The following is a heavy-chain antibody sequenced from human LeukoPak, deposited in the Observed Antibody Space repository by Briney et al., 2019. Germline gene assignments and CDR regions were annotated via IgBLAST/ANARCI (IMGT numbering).Heavy chain of an antibody. CDR2: INHSGST. Sequence: SETLSLTCAVYGGSFSGYYWSWIRQPPGKGLEWIGEINHSGSTNFNPSLKSRVTISVDTSKNQFSLKLSSVTAAVTAVYYCARVHRGIAARRGWFDPWGQGTLVTVSS. CDR3: ARVHRGIAARRGWFDP. CDR1: GGSFSGYY. J-gene: IGHJ5*02. V-gene: IGHV4-34*01. D-gene: IGHD6-6*01.